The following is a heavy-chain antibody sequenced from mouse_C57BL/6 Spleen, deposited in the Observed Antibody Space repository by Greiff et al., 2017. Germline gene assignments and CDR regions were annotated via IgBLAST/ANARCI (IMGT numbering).Heavy chain of an antibody. CDR3: ARTVVDSYYDMGY. Sequence: QVQLQQSGAELVKPGASVKLSCKASGYAFSSYWMDWVKQRPGQGVEWIGEIYPGDGVTNYNGKFKGKATLTADKSSSTAYMQLSSLTSEDSAVYVCARTVVDSYYDMGYWGQGTSVTVSS. D-gene: IGHD1-1*01. CDR2: IYPGDGVT. J-gene: IGHJ4*01. CDR1: GYAFSSYW. V-gene: IGHV1-80*01.